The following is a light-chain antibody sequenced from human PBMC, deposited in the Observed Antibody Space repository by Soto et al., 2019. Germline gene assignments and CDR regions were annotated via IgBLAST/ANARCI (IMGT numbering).Light chain of an antibody. CDR2: DAS. V-gene: IGKV3-11*01. CDR3: QHRGNWPLT. J-gene: IGKJ4*01. Sequence: EIVLTHSPATLSLSPGERATLSCRASQSVSSYLAWYQQKPGQAPRLLIYDASNRATGIPVRFSGSGSGTDFTLTISRLESGDFAVYFCQHRGNWPLTFGGGTKVDI. CDR1: QSVSSY.